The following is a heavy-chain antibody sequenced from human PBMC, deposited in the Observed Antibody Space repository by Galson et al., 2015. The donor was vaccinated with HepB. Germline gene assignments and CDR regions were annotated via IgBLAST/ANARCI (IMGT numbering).Heavy chain of an antibody. Sequence: SETLSLTCSVSGGSISSTDWWDWLRQPPGKGLEWIGEIYHSGTTKYNPSLKGRVTMSVDRSKNQFSLNLSSVTAADTAVYYCAREAHGDGYNDWGQGILVTVSS. V-gene: IGHV4-4*02. D-gene: IGHD5-24*01. CDR2: IYHSGTT. CDR1: GGSISSTDW. CDR3: AREAHGDGYND. J-gene: IGHJ4*02.